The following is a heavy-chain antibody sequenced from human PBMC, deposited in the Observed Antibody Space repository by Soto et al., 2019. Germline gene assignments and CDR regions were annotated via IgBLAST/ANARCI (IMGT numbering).Heavy chain of an antibody. Sequence: QVQLVQSGAEVKRPGSSVKVSCKASGDTFNFYSINWVRQAPGLGLEWMGRVNPIVSMSNYARKFQGRVTMTADKSTSTAYMELSSLRSEDTAIYYCAGSYGAGYWAFDYWGQGALVTVSS. CDR1: GDTFNFYS. J-gene: IGHJ4*02. V-gene: IGHV1-69*02. D-gene: IGHD3-10*01. CDR3: AGSYGAGYWAFDY. CDR2: VNPIVSMS.